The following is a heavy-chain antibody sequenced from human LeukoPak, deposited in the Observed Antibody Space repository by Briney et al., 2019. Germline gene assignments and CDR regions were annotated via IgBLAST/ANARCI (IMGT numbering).Heavy chain of an antibody. CDR3: ARDPQKRDGYNLRDY. Sequence: GGSLRLSCAASGFTFSSYGMHWVRQAPGKGLEWVAFIRYDGSNKYYADSVKGRFTISRDNAKNTLYLQMNSLRAEDTAVYYCARDPQKRDGYNLRDYWGQGTLVTVSS. CDR1: GFTFSSYG. J-gene: IGHJ4*02. D-gene: IGHD5-24*01. V-gene: IGHV3-30*02. CDR2: IRYDGSNK.